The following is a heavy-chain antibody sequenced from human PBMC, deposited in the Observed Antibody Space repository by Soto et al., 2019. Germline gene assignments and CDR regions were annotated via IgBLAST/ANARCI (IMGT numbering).Heavy chain of an antibody. D-gene: IGHD3-22*01. CDR2: IIPIFGTA. V-gene: IGHV1-69*13. Sequence: GASVKVSCKASGGTFSSYAISWVRQAPGQGLEWMGGIIPIFGTANYAQKFQGRVTITADESTSTAYMELSSLRSEDTAVYYCARGGADSSGYPHNWFDPWGQGTLVTSPQ. CDR1: GGTFSSYA. CDR3: ARGGADSSGYPHNWFDP. J-gene: IGHJ5*02.